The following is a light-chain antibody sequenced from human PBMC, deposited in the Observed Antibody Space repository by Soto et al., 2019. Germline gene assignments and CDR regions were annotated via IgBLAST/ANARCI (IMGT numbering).Light chain of an antibody. CDR2: WAS. V-gene: IGKV4-1*01. Sequence: DIVMTQSPDSLAVSLGERATINCKSSQSVLYSSNNKNYLAWYQQKPGQPPKLLIYWASTRESGVPDRFSGSGSGTDFTLSISSLQAEDVAVYYCQFSSRLTFGGGTKVEIK. CDR3: QFSSRLT. J-gene: IGKJ4*01. CDR1: QSVLYSSNNKNY.